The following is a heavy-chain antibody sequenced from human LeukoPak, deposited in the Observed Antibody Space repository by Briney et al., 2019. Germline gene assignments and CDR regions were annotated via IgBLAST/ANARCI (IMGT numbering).Heavy chain of an antibody. D-gene: IGHD2-8*01. J-gene: IGHJ4*02. Sequence: ASVKVSCKASGYTFTSYGISWARQAPGQGLEWMGWISAYNGNTNYAQKLQGRVTMTTDTSTSTAYMELRSLRSDDTAVYYCARGRYCTNGVCYIAELDYWGQGTLVTVSS. CDR2: ISAYNGNT. CDR1: GYTFTSYG. CDR3: ARGRYCTNGVCYIAELDY. V-gene: IGHV1-18*01.